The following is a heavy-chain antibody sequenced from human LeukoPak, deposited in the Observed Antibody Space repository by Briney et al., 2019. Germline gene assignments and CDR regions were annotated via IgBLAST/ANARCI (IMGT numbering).Heavy chain of an antibody. CDR2: ISGSSGII. J-gene: IGHJ6*02. V-gene: IGHV3-48*01. CDR1: GFTFNTYT. Sequence: GGSLRLSCAASGFTFNTYTMNWVRQAPGKGLEWVSYISGSSGIIDYADSVRGRFTISRDNAKNSLYLQMNSLRAEDTALYYCAKDIGFGIAVDYGMDVWGQGTTVTVSS. CDR3: AKDIGFGIAVDYGMDV. D-gene: IGHD6-19*01.